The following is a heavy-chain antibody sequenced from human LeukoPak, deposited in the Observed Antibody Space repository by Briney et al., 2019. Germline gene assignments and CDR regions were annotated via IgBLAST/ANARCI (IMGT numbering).Heavy chain of an antibody. V-gene: IGHV3-23*01. J-gene: IGHJ4*02. D-gene: IGHD7-27*01. Sequence: PGGSLRLSCTASGFNFNTFGLNWVRQAPGKGLEWVSTITTSDGNTYYADSVKGRFTVSRDNSKNTLYLQMNSLRAEDTAVYYCAKDGGLWVSAHWGDSWGRGTLVTVSS. CDR3: AKDGGLWVSAHWGDS. CDR1: GFNFNTFG. CDR2: ITTSDGNT.